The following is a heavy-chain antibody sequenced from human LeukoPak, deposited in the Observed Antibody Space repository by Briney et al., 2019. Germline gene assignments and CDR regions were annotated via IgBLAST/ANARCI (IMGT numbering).Heavy chain of an antibody. CDR2: IHNSRGT. V-gene: IGHV4-31*11. CDR3: GKVGGNSNS. D-gene: IGHD4-23*01. CDR1: GASISSGAYS. Sequence: ASETLSLTCAVSGASISSGAYSWSWIRQPPGKGLEWIGSIHNSRGTSYNPSLESRLTISLDTSENQFFLKMSSVTAADTAMYYCGKVGGNSNSWGQGTLVTVSS. J-gene: IGHJ5*02.